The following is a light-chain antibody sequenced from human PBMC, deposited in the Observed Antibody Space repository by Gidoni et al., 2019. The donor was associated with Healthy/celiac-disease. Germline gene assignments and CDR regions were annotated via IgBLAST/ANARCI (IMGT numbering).Light chain of an antibody. Sequence: QSALTQPRSVSGSPGQSVTISCTGTSSDVGGYNYVSWYQQHPGKAPKLMINDVSKRPSGVPDRFSGSKSGNTASLTISGLQAEDEADYYCCSYAGSYTSWVFGGGTKLTV. CDR1: SSDVGGYNY. CDR3: CSYAGSYTSWV. V-gene: IGLV2-11*01. J-gene: IGLJ3*02. CDR2: DVS.